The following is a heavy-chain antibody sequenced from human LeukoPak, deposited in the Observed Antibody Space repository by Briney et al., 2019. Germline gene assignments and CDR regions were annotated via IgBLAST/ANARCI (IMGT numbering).Heavy chain of an antibody. CDR3: ARDGGTGWAFDI. J-gene: IGHJ3*02. D-gene: IGHD2-15*01. CDR1: DDSISSYY. CDR2: MYTSGST. Sequence: SETLSLTCTVSDDSISSYYWSWIRQPAGKGLEWIGRMYTSGSTNYNPSLKSRVTMSVDTSKNHFSLKLSSVTAADTAVYYCARDGGTGWAFDIWGQGTMVTVSS. V-gene: IGHV4-4*07.